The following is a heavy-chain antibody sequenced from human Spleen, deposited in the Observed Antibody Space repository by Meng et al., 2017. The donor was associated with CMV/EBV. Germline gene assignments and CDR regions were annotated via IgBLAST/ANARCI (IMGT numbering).Heavy chain of an antibody. V-gene: IGHV3-48*03. CDR3: ARDKERFLEWPTYYYYGMDV. CDR2: ISSSGSTI. CDR1: GFTFSSYE. J-gene: IGHJ6*02. D-gene: IGHD3-3*01. Sequence: GGSLRLSCAASGFTFSSYEMNWVRQAPGKGLEWVSYISSSGSTIYYADSVKGRFTISRDNAKNSLYLQMNSLRAEDTAVYYCARDKERFLEWPTYYYYGMDVWGQGTTVTVSS.